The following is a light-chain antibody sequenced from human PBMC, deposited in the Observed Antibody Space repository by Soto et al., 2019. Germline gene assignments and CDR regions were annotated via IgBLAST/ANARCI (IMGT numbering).Light chain of an antibody. J-gene: IGKJ4*01. CDR3: QQYGTAPLT. CDR2: GAS. V-gene: IGKV3-20*01. CDR1: QSVSNSD. Sequence: EIVLTQSPGTLSLSPGGRATLSCRASQSVSNSDLAWYQQKPGQAPRLPIYGASSRATGIPDRFSGSGSGTDFALTISRLEPEDFAVYSCQQYGTAPLTVGGGTKVEIK.